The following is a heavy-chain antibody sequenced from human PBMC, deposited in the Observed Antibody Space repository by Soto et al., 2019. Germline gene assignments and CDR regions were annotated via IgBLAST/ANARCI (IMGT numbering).Heavy chain of an antibody. CDR3: AKDYRTVAARRNYFDY. V-gene: IGHV3-23*01. D-gene: IGHD6-6*01. Sequence: GGSLRLSCAASGFTFSSYAMSWVRQAPGKGLEWVSAISGSGDSTYYADSVKGRFTISRDNSKNTLYLQMNSLGAEDTAVYYCAKDYRTVAARRNYFDYWRQRTLVTVSS. CDR2: ISGSGDST. J-gene: IGHJ4*02. CDR1: GFTFSSYA.